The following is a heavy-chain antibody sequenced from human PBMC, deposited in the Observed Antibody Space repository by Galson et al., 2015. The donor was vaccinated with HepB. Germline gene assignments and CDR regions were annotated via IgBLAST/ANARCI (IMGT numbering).Heavy chain of an antibody. CDR1: GFTFSSYS. CDR3: ARDPELVWRDYYYYMDV. Sequence: SLRLSCAASGFTFSSYSMNWVRQAPGKGLEWVSYISSSSSTIYYADSVKGRFTISRDNAKNSLYLQMNSLRAEDTAVYYCARDPELVWRDYYYYMDVWGKGTTVTVSS. V-gene: IGHV3-48*01. D-gene: IGHD3-10*01. CDR2: ISSSSSTI. J-gene: IGHJ6*03.